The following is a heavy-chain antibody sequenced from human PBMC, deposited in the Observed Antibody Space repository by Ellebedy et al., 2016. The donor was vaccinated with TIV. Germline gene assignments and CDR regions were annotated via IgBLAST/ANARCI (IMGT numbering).Heavy chain of an antibody. J-gene: IGHJ4*02. V-gene: IGHV1-46*01. CDR1: GSTFTNYY. CDR3: ASVPSAGADC. Sequence: ASVKVSCKTSGSTFTNYYFHWIRQAPGQGLEWMGVLYARVGSTTYAQSLQGRLTLTRDTSTRTVYMELSSLRSEDSAIYYCASVPSAGADCWGQGTLVTVSS. D-gene: IGHD4-17*01. CDR2: LYARVGST.